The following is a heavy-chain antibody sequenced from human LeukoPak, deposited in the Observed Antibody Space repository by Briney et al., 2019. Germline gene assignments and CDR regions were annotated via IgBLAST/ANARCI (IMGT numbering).Heavy chain of an antibody. CDR2: IYYSGSA. CDR1: GGSISSYY. Sequence: SETLSLTCTVSGGSISSYYWSWIRQPPGKGLEWIGYIYYSGSANYNPSLKSRVTISVDTSKNQFSLRLSSVTAADTAVYYCARGAVAVDYWGQGTLVTVSS. V-gene: IGHV4-59*01. CDR3: ARGAVAVDY. J-gene: IGHJ4*02.